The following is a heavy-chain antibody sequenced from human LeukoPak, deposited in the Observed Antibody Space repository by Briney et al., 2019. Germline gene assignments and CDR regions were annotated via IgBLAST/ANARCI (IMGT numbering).Heavy chain of an antibody. CDR2: ISGSSRAI. CDR1: GFTFSSYS. V-gene: IGHV3-48*01. CDR3: ASRSGWYEYFQH. D-gene: IGHD6-19*01. Sequence: GGSLRLSCAASGFTFSSYSMNWVRQAPGKGLEWISYISGSSRAIYYADSVKGRFTISRDNSKNTLYLQMNSLRAEDTAVYYCASRSGWYEYFQHWGQGTLVTVSS. J-gene: IGHJ1*01.